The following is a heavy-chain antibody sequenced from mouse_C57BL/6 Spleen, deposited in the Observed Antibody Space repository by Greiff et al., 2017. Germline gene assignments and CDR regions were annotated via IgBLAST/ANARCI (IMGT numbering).Heavy chain of an antibody. CDR2: IYPGSGST. Sequence: QVQLQQPGAELVKPGASVKMSCKASGYTFTSYWITWVKQRPGQGLEWIGDIYPGSGSTNYNEKFKSKATLTVDTSSSTAYMQLSSLTSEDSAVXYGAREGNYCGSSYGDYWGQGTTLTVSA. V-gene: IGHV1-55*01. J-gene: IGHJ2*01. CDR1: GYTFTSYW. CDR3: AREGNYCGSSYGDY. D-gene: IGHD1-1*01.